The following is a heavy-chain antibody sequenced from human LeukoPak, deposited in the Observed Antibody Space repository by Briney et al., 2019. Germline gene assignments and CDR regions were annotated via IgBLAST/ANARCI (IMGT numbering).Heavy chain of an antibody. CDR1: GFTFSSYA. V-gene: IGHV3-23*01. D-gene: IGHD1-26*01. CDR3: AKFVVGATTRSYFDY. CDR2: ISGSGGST. J-gene: IGHJ4*02. Sequence: GGSLRLSCAASGFTFSSYAMSWVRQAPGKGLEWVSAISGSGGSTYYADSVKGRFTISRDNSKNTLYLQMNSLRAEDTAVYYCAKFVVGATTRSYFDYWGQGTLVTVSS.